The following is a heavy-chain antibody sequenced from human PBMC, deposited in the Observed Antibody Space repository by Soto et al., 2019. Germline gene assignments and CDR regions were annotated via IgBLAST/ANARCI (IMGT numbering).Heavy chain of an antibody. CDR2: ISGDGGSI. CDR3: VKAVGPTAPSSRIFDY. CDR1: GFTFSNCA. V-gene: IGHV3-23*01. D-gene: IGHD1-26*01. Sequence: PGGSLRLSCAASGFTFSNCAMSWVRQAPGKGLEWVSIISGDGGSIYYADPVEGRFTISRDNSKNTLNLQMSSLRAGDTAVYYCVKAVGPTAPSSRIFDYWGLGTLVTVSS. J-gene: IGHJ4*02.